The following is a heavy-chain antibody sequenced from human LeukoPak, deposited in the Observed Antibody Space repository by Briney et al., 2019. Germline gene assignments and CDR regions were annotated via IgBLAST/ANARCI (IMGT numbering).Heavy chain of an antibody. Sequence: TSGTLSLTCAVSGGSISSSNWWSWVRQPPGKGLEWIGEIYHSGSTNYNPSLKSRVTISVDKSKNQFSLKLSSVTAADTAVYYCARVGIAAAGHSSDYWGQGTLVTVSS. CDR2: IYHSGST. V-gene: IGHV4-4*02. CDR1: GGSISSSNW. J-gene: IGHJ4*02. D-gene: IGHD6-13*01. CDR3: ARVGIAAAGHSSDY.